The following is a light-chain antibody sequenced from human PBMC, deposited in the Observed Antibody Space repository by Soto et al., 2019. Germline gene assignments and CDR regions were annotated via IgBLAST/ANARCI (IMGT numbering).Light chain of an antibody. CDR3: QQLDSYPLI. J-gene: IGKJ4*01. CDR1: QSVSDS. V-gene: IGKV1-5*01. CDR2: DVS. Sequence: IQMTQSPSTLSAPVGDTVTITCRASQSVSDSLAWYQVKPGEAPKLLIFDVSNLETGVPSRFSGSGSGTEFSLTIRGLQPDDFAVYYCQQLDSYPLIFGGGTKVDIK.